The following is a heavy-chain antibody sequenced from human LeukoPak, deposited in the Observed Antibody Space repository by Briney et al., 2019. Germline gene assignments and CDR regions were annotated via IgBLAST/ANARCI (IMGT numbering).Heavy chain of an antibody. D-gene: IGHD3-22*01. J-gene: IGHJ3*02. CDR2: IYYSGST. CDR3: ARGSLTYYDSSGYYYRAFDI. Sequence: PSETLSPTCTVSGGSISRYYWSWIRQHPGKGLEWIGYIYYSGSTYYNPSLKSRVTISVDTSMNQFSLKLSSVTAADTAVYYCARGSLTYYDSSGYYYRAFDIWGQGTMVTVSS. CDR1: GGSISRYY. V-gene: IGHV4-31*03.